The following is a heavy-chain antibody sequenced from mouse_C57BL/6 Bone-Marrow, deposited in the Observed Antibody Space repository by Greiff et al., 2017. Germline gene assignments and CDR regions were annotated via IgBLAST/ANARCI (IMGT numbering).Heavy chain of an antibody. D-gene: IGHD1-1*01. CDR3: ARHPLYYYGSSYRYFDV. J-gene: IGHJ1*03. CDR2: ISSGGSYT. CDR1: GFTFSSYG. Sequence: EVKVVESGGDLVKPGGSLKLSCAASGFTFSSYGMSWVRQTPDKRLEWVATISSGGSYTYYPDSVKGRFTISRDNAKNTLYLQMSSLKSEDTAMYYCARHPLYYYGSSYRYFDVWGTGTTVTVSS. V-gene: IGHV5-6*01.